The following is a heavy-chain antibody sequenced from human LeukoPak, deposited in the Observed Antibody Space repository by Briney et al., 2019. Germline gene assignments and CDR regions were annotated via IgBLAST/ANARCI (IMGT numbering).Heavy chain of an antibody. Sequence: GGSLRLSCAASGFTFSDACMSWVRQAPGKGLEWVGRIKSKPDDGTTDYAAPVKGRFTISRDDSKNTLYLQMNSLKTEDTAVYYCTTAMVVTAILYFQHWGQGTLVTVSS. D-gene: IGHD2-21*02. CDR3: TTAMVVTAILYFQH. J-gene: IGHJ1*01. CDR2: IKSKPDDGTT. V-gene: IGHV3-15*01. CDR1: GFTFSDAC.